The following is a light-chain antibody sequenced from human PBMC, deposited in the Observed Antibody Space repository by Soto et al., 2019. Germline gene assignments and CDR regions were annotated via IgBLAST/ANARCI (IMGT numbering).Light chain of an antibody. CDR1: QSISSW. V-gene: IGKV1-5*01. CDR3: QQYNSYSRYT. J-gene: IGKJ2*01. Sequence: DIQMTQSPSTLSASVGDRVTITCRASQSISSWLAWYQQKPGKAPKLLIYDASSLESGVPSRFSGSGSGTEFTLTISSLXXXXXXXXXCQQYNSYSRYTFGQGTKLEIK. CDR2: DAS.